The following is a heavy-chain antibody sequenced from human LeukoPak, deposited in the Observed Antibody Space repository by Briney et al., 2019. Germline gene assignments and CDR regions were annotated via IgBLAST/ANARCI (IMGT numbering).Heavy chain of an antibody. D-gene: IGHD2-21*02. J-gene: IGHJ3*02. Sequence: SETLSLTRAVYGGSFSGYYWSWIRQPPGKGLEWIGEINHSGSTNYNPSLKSRVTISVDTSKNQFSLKLSSVTAADTAVYYCARGRVVAYCGGDCYWLHAFDIWGQGTMVTVSS. CDR2: INHSGST. CDR1: GGSFSGYY. V-gene: IGHV4-34*01. CDR3: ARGRVVAYCGGDCYWLHAFDI.